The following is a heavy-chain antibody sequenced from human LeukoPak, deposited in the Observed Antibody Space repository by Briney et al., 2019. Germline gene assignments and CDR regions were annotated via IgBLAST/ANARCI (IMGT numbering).Heavy chain of an antibody. CDR2: IYASGSNI. J-gene: IGHJ4*02. D-gene: IGHD1-1*01. Sequence: GGSLRLSCAASGFPLSSYSINWFRQAPGEGLEWVAYIYASGSNIYYVDSVRGRFTVSRDNPKNSLFLQMNSPRAEDTAVYSCARVKGTYFDYWGQGALVTVSS. CDR3: ARVKGTYFDY. V-gene: IGHV3-48*01. CDR1: GFPLSSYS.